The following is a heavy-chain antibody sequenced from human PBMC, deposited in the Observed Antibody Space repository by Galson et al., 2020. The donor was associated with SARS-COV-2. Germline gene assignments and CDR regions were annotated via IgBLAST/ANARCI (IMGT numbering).Heavy chain of an antibody. J-gene: IGHJ4*02. CDR1: GFTFSSYA. CDR2: ISGSGDST. V-gene: IGHV3-23*01. Sequence: GESLKISCAASGFTFSSYAMSWVRQAPGKGLEWVSAISGSGDSTYYADSVKGRFTMSRDNSKYMLYLQMNSLRADDTAVYYCAKVHSSGWYFDYWGQGTLVTVSS. CDR3: AKVHSSGWYFDY. D-gene: IGHD6-19*01.